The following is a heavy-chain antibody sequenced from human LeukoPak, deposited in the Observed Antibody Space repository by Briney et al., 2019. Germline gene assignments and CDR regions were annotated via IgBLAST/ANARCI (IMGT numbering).Heavy chain of an antibody. CDR3: AREGALTGYTV. V-gene: IGHV4-61*02. D-gene: IGHD3-9*01. Sequence: SETLSLTCTVSGDSISGGSYYWSWIRQPAGKGLEWIGRVYATGSTYYNPSFKSRVTMSVDTSKNQFSLKLSSVTAADTAVYYCAREGALTGYTVWGQGTLVTVSS. CDR2: VYATGST. J-gene: IGHJ4*02. CDR1: GDSISGGSYY.